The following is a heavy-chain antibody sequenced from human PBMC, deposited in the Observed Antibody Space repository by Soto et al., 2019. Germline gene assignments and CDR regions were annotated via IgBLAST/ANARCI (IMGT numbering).Heavy chain of an antibody. V-gene: IGHV4-59*08. CDR2: IHYSGST. D-gene: IGHD6-6*01. J-gene: IGHJ4*02. Sequence: PSETLSLTCTVSGGSISNYYWSWIRQPPGKGLEWIGYIHYSGSTNYSPSLKSRVTISVDTSKNQFSLKLSSVTAADTAVYYCFAFLAARPDDYWGQGTLVTVSS. CDR3: FAFLAARPDDY. CDR1: GGSISNYY.